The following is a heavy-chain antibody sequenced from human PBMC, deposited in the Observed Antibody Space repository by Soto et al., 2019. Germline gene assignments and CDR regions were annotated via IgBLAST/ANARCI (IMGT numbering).Heavy chain of an antibody. Sequence: SETLSLTCAVYGGSFSGYYWSWIRQPPGKGLEWLGEINHSGITDYNPSLKSRITISIDTSKKQFSLKSNSVTAADTAVYYCARGSYSGYDFVFDIWGQGTMVTVSS. V-gene: IGHV4-34*01. D-gene: IGHD5-12*01. CDR2: INHSGIT. CDR1: GGSFSGYY. J-gene: IGHJ3*02. CDR3: ARGSYSGYDFVFDI.